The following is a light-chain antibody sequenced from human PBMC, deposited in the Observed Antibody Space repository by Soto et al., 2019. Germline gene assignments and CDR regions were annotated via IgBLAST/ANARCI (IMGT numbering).Light chain of an antibody. Sequence: QSALTQPPSASGSPGQSVTISCTGSSSDVGGYNYVSWYQQHPGKAPKLMIYDVSKRPSGVPDRFSGSKSGNTASLTVSGLQAEDEADYYCSSYAGGNIVVFGGGTKLTVL. J-gene: IGLJ2*01. CDR1: SSDVGGYNY. V-gene: IGLV2-8*01. CDR2: DVS. CDR3: SSYAGGNIVV.